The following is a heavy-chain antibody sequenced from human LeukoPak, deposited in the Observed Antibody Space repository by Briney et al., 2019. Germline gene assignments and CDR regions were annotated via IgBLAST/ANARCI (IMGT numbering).Heavy chain of an antibody. J-gene: IGHJ4*02. CDR2: MNPNSGNT. V-gene: IGHV1-8*02. D-gene: IGHD3-10*01. Sequence: ASVKVSCKASGYTFSGYYIHWVRQATGQGLEWMGWMNPNSGNTGYAQKFQGRVTMTRNTSISTAYMELSSLRSEDTAVYYCARGVTRVRGVMVFFDYWGQGTLVTVSS. CDR3: ARGVTRVRGVMVFFDY. CDR1: GYTFSGYY.